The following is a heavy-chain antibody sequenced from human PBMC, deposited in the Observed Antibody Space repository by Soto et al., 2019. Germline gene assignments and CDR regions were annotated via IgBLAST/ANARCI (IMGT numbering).Heavy chain of an antibody. CDR2: ISSSSSYI. V-gene: IGHV3-21*01. Sequence: GGSLRLSCAASGLTFSCYSMNWVRQAPGKGLEWVSSISSSSSYIYYADSVKGRFTISRDNAKNSLYLQMNSLRAEDTAVYYCARERYYDSSGPNWFDPWGQGTLVTVSS. J-gene: IGHJ5*02. CDR3: ARERYYDSSGPNWFDP. CDR1: GLTFSCYS. D-gene: IGHD3-22*01.